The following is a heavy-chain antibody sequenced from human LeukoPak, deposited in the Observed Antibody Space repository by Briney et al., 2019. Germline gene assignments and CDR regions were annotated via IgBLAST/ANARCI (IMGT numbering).Heavy chain of an antibody. D-gene: IGHD2-15*01. Sequence: PGGSLRLSCAASGFTFSIYAMSWVRQAPGKGLEWVSAISGSGGTAYYADSVKGRFTISRDNSKNTLYLQMNSLRAEDTAVYYCAKGGSTYSYSFDYWGQGTLVTVSS. J-gene: IGHJ4*02. CDR1: GFTFSIYA. CDR3: AKGGSTYSYSFDY. V-gene: IGHV3-23*01. CDR2: ISGSGGTA.